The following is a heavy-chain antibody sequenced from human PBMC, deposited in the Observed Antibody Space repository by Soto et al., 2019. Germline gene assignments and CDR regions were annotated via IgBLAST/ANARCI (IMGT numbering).Heavy chain of an antibody. Sequence: EVQLLESGGGLVQPGGSLRLSCAASGFTFSSYALSWVRQAPGRGLEWVSAISAAGDNTYYADSVKGRFTISRDNSKNTLYLQMNSLRAEDAALYYCAKAPQDIWSSSLYGMDDWGQGTTVTASS. CDR1: GFTFSSYA. D-gene: IGHD3-10*01. CDR2: ISAAGDNT. J-gene: IGHJ6*02. CDR3: AKAPQDIWSSSLYGMDD. V-gene: IGHV3-23*01.